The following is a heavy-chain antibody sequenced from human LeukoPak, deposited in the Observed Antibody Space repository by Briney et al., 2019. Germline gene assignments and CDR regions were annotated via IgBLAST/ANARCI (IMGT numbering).Heavy chain of an antibody. J-gene: IGHJ2*01. V-gene: IGHV3-7*01. CDR1: GFTFSSYW. D-gene: IGHD4-17*01. CDR3: ARDNYGDYVYKYWYFDL. CDR2: IKQDGSEK. Sequence: PGGSLRLSCAASGFTFSSYWMSWVRQAPGKGLEWVANIKQDGSEKYYVDSVKGRFTISRDNAKNSLCLQMSSLRAEDTAVYYCARDNYGDYVYKYWYFDLWGRGTLVTVSS.